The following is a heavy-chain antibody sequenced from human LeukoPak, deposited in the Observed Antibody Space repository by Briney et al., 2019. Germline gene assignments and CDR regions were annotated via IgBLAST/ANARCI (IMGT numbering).Heavy chain of an antibody. V-gene: IGHV3-30*18. Sequence: GRSLRLSCAASGFTFSSYGMHWVRQAPGKGLEWVAVISYDGSNKYYADSVKGRFTISRDNSKNTLYLQMNSLRAEDTAVYYCAKDQGACSGGSCYGGFDYWGQGTLVTVSS. CDR1: GFTFSSYG. CDR2: ISYDGSNK. CDR3: AKDQGACSGGSCYGGFDY. J-gene: IGHJ4*02. D-gene: IGHD2-15*01.